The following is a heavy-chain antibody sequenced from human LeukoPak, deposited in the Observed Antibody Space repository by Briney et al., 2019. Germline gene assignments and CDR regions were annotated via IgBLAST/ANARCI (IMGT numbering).Heavy chain of an antibody. CDR1: GFTFSSYE. Sequence: GGSLRLSCAASGFTFSSYEMNWVRQAPGKGLEWVSYISSSGSTIYYADSVKGRFTISRDNAKNSLYLQMNSLRAEDTAVYYGAREGITMVREVIITAPRLYYYYGMDVWGQGTTVTVSS. J-gene: IGHJ6*02. D-gene: IGHD3-10*01. CDR3: AREGITMVREVIITAPRLYYYYGMDV. V-gene: IGHV3-48*03. CDR2: ISSSGSTI.